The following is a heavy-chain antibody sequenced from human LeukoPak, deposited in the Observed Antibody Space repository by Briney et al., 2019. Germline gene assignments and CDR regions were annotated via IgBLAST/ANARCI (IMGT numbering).Heavy chain of an antibody. CDR3: AKDLPTPDYYDSSGHDY. Sequence: PGGSLRLSCAASGFTFSSYAMSWVRQAPGKGLEWVSAISGSGGSTYYADSVKGRFTISRDNSKNTLYLQMNSLRAEDTAVYYCAKDLPTPDYYDSSGHDYWGQGTLVTVSS. CDR1: GFTFSSYA. V-gene: IGHV3-23*01. J-gene: IGHJ4*02. CDR2: ISGSGGST. D-gene: IGHD3-22*01.